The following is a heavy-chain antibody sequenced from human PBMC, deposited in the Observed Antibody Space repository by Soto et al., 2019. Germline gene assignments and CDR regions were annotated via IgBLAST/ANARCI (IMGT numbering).Heavy chain of an antibody. Sequence: QVQLQQWGAGLLKPSETLSLTCAVYGGSFSGYYWSWIRQPPGKGLEWIGEINHSGSTNYNPSLKSRVTISVDTSKNQFSLKLSSVTAADTAVYYCARGRYQPLYYYGSGRWFDPWGQGTLVTVSS. D-gene: IGHD3-10*01. CDR2: INHSGST. V-gene: IGHV4-34*01. CDR1: GGSFSGYY. CDR3: ARGRYQPLYYYGSGRWFDP. J-gene: IGHJ5*02.